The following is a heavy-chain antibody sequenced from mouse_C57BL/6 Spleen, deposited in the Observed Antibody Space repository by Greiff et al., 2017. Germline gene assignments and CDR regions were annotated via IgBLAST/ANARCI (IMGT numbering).Heavy chain of an antibody. D-gene: IGHD2-5*01. J-gene: IGHJ3*01. CDR2: IYPGDGDT. CDR3: ANSNYVEVFAY. V-gene: IGHV1-82*01. Sequence: QVQLQQSGPELVKPGASVKISCKASGYAFSSSWMNWVKQRPGKGLEWIGRIYPGDGDTNYNGKFKGKATLTADKSSSTAYMQLSSLTSEDSAVYFCANSNYVEVFAYWGQGTLVTVSA. CDR1: GYAFSSSW.